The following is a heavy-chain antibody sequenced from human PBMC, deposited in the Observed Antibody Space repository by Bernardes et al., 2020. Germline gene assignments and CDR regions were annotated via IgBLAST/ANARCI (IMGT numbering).Heavy chain of an antibody. Sequence: SETLYLTCTVSGGSISSYYWSWIRQPPGKGLEWIGYIYYSGSTNYNPSLKSRVTISVDTSKNQFSLKLSSVTAADTAVYYCARDTNYYGSGIDYWGQGTLVTVSS. V-gene: IGHV4-59*01. CDR2: IYYSGST. CDR1: GGSISSYY. CDR3: ARDTNYYGSGIDY. J-gene: IGHJ4*02. D-gene: IGHD3-10*01.